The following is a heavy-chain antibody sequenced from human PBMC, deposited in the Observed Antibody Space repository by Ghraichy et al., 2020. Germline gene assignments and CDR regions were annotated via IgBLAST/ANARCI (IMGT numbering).Heavy chain of an antibody. CDR1: GFTFSSYW. Sequence: GGSLRLSCAASGFTFSSYWMHWVRQASGKGLVWVSRINSDGSSTSYADSVKGRFTISRDNAKNTLYLQMNSLRAEDTAVYYCARAPYAAAAGTVGYWGQGTLVTVSS. D-gene: IGHD6-13*01. V-gene: IGHV3-74*01. CDR3: ARAPYAAAAGTVGY. CDR2: INSDGSST. J-gene: IGHJ4*02.